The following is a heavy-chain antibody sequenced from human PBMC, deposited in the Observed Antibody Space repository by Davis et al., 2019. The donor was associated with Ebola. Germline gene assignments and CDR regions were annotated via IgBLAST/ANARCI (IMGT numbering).Heavy chain of an antibody. CDR1: GGSFSGYY. V-gene: IGHV4-34*01. CDR2: INHSGST. J-gene: IGHJ4*02. D-gene: IGHD3-3*01. Sequence: SETLSLTCAVYGGSFSGYYWSWIRQPPGKGLEWIGEINHSGSTNYNPSLKSRVTISVDTSKNQFSLKLSSVTAADTAVYYCATDFWSGSYMTVNWGQGTLVTVSS. CDR3: ATDFWSGSYMTVN.